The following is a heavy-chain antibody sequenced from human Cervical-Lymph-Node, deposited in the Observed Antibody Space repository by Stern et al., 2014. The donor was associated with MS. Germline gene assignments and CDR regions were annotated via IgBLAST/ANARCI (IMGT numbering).Heavy chain of an antibody. CDR1: GYTFSSYG. CDR2: ISTYSNHT. D-gene: IGHD6-6*01. V-gene: IGHV1-18*01. J-gene: IGHJ4*02. CDR3: ARGSSSSAHFDY. Sequence: QVQLVQSGAEVKKPGASVKVSCKASGYTFSSYGINWVRQAPGQGLEWMGWISTYSNHTNSAQKVQGRVTMTTDTSTSTGYMELRSLRSDDTAVYYCARGSSSSAHFDYWGQGTLVTVSS.